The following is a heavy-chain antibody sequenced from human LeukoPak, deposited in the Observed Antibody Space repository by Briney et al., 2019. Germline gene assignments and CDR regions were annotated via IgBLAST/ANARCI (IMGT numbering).Heavy chain of an antibody. CDR1: GGSINTVSYY. CDR3: GRLYCSRTSCYSSP. CDR2: VYYSGGS. D-gene: IGHD2-2*02. V-gene: IGHV4-39*01. J-gene: IGHJ5*02. Sequence: PSETLSLTCTVSGGSINTVSYYWGWIRQPPGKGLEWIGTVYYSGGSYYDPSLKSRVTISVDTSKNQFSLKLNSVTAADTAVCYCGRLYCSRTSCYSSPWGQGTLVTVSA.